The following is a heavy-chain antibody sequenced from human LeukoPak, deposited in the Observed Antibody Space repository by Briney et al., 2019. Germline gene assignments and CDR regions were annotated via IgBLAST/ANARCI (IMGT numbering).Heavy chain of an antibody. CDR3: VRLRRNSDTSGYYYYYDF. CDR2: ISVRSNYI. J-gene: IGHJ4*02. Sequence: GGSLRLSCAASGYTFSSFSINWVRQAPGKGLEWVSAISVRSNYIYYADSVRGRFTISRDDARDSLYLQMNSLRAEDTAVYYCVRLRRNSDTSGYYYYYDFWGQGTLVTVSS. D-gene: IGHD3-22*01. CDR1: GYTFSSFS. V-gene: IGHV3-21*01.